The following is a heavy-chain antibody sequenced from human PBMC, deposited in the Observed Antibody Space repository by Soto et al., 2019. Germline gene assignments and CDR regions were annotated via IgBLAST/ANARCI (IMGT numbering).Heavy chain of an antibody. CDR2: IYPGDSDT. D-gene: IGHD3-22*01. V-gene: IGHV5-51*01. CDR3: ARLYYYDSSGYSENWFDP. Sequence: PGESLKISCKGSGYSFTSYWIGWVRQMPGKGLEWMGIIYPGDSDTRYSPSFQGQVTISADKSISTAYLQWSSLKASDTAMYYCARLYYYDSSGYSENWFDPWGQGTLVTVSS. CDR1: GYSFTSYW. J-gene: IGHJ5*02.